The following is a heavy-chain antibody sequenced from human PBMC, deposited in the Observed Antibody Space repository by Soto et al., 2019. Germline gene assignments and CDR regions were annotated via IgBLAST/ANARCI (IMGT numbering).Heavy chain of an antibody. D-gene: IGHD3-22*01. V-gene: IGHV4-31*03. CDR1: GGSISSGGYY. J-gene: IGHJ4*02. Sequence: SETLSLTCTVSGGSISSGGYYWSWIRQHPGKGLEWIGYIYYSGSTYYNPSLKSRVTLSVDTSKNQFSLKLSSVTAADTAVYYCARGVRDASGYYHLDYWGQGTLVTVSS. CDR3: ARGVRDASGYYHLDY. CDR2: IYYSGST.